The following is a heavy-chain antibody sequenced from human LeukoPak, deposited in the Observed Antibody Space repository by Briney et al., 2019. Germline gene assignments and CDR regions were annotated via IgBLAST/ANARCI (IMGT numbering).Heavy chain of an antibody. CDR3: AKGDDFLADYRYRFDY. J-gene: IGHJ4*02. D-gene: IGHD3-9*01. CDR1: GFAFSSYV. V-gene: IGHV3-23*01. CDR2: IDSNGVTT. Sequence: GGSLRLSCEVSGFAFSSYVMSWVRQAPGNGLEWVSAIDSNGVTTNYADSVKGQFTISRDNSKNTLYLQLSSLRVEDTAVYYCAKGDDFLADYRYRFDYWGQGTLVTVSS.